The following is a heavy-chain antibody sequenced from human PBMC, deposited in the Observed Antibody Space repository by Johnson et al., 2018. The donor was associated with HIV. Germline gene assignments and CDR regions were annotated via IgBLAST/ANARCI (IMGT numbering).Heavy chain of an antibody. D-gene: IGHD3-10*01. CDR3: ARGATWFGDAFDI. CDR1: GFTFNDYY. CDR2: INWNGGST. V-gene: IGHV3-20*04. Sequence: VQLVESGGGVVQPGRSLRLSCAASGFTFNDYYISWIRQAPGKGLEWVSGINWNGGSTGYADSVKGRFTISRDNSKNALYLQMNSLRAEDTALYYCARGATWFGDAFDIWGQGTMVTV. J-gene: IGHJ3*02.